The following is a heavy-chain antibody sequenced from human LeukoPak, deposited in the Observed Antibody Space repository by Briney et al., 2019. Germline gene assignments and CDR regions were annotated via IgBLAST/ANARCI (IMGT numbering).Heavy chain of an antibody. CDR3: ARVNYDILTGYSWGGDV. D-gene: IGHD3-9*01. CDR2: FNWNGGST. V-gene: IGHV3-20*04. J-gene: IGHJ6*04. Sequence: GGSLRLSCAASGFIFDDYGMSWVPHAPGKGLEWVSGFNWNGGSTVYADSVKGLFTISRDNANNSLYLQMNSLRPEDTALYYCARVNYDILTGYSWGGDVWGKGATVTVSS. CDR1: GFIFDDYG.